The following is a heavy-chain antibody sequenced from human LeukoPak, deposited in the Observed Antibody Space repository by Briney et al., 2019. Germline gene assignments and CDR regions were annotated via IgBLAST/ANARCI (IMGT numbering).Heavy chain of an antibody. Sequence: PGGSLRLSCAASGFTFSSYGMHWVRQAPGKGLEWVAVIWYDGSNKYYADSVKGRSTISRDNSKNTLYLQMNSLRAEDTAVYYCARIAAAGTDFDYWGQGTLVTVSS. CDR2: IWYDGSNK. J-gene: IGHJ4*02. V-gene: IGHV3-33*01. CDR3: ARIAAAGTDFDY. CDR1: GFTFSSYG. D-gene: IGHD6-13*01.